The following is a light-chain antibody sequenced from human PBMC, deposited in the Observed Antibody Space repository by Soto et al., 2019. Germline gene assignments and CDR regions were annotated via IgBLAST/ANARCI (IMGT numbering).Light chain of an antibody. J-gene: IGLJ2*01. V-gene: IGLV2-23*01. CDR3: CSYGRSGTLL. CDR1: SADVGRYNL. Sequence: QSALTQPASVSGSPGQSITISCTGSSADVGRYNLVSWYQQFPAKAPKLMIYEGSERPSGVSDRFSGSQSGNTASLTISGLLAEDEADYYCCSYGRSGTLLFGGGTKLTVL. CDR2: EGS.